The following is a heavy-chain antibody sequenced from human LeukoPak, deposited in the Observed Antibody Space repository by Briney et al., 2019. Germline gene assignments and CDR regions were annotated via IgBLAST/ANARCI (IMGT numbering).Heavy chain of an antibody. D-gene: IGHD3-10*01. V-gene: IGHV4-59*01. J-gene: IGHJ6*02. CDR3: ARDTMVRGVIPYYYYGMDV. CDR2: IYYSGST. Sequence: SETLSLTCTVSGGSISSYYWSWIRQPPGKGLEWIGYIYYSGSTNYNPSLKSRVTISVDTSKHQFSLKLSSVTAADTAVYYCARDTMVRGVIPYYYYGMDVWGQGTTVTVSS. CDR1: GGSISSYY.